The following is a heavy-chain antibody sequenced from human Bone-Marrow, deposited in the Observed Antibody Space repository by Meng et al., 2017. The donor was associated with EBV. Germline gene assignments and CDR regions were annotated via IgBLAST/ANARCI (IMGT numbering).Heavy chain of an antibody. D-gene: IGHD3-9*01. J-gene: IGHJ4*02. CDR1: GGTFRSDA. CDR3: ARFPRYFDHDDY. V-gene: IGHV1-69*01. CDR2: LIPMSDAP. Sequence: LVVQAGDEVKKRGSPLKVSCRTSGGTFRSDAVSWVRQAPGQGLEWMGGLIPMSDAPHYAQKFQGRVTITADESTSTHYMDLSGLRSDDTALYYCARFPRYFDHDDYWGQGTLVTVSS.